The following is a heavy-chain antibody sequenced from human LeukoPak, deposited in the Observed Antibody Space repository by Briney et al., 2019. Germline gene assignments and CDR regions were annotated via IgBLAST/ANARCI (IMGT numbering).Heavy chain of an antibody. CDR3: ARGRAVTRDFDY. Sequence: SETLSLTCTVSGGSISSSSYYWGWIRQPPGKGLEWIGSIYYSGSTYYNPSLKSRVTISVDTSKNQFSLKLSSVTAADTAVYYCARGRAVTRDFDYWGQGTLVRVSS. J-gene: IGHJ4*02. CDR1: GGSISSSSYY. CDR2: IYYSGST. V-gene: IGHV4-39*01. D-gene: IGHD4-23*01.